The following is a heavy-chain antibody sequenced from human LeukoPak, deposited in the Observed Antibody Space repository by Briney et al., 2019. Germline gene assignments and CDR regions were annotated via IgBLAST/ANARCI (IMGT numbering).Heavy chain of an antibody. V-gene: IGHV1-8*03. CDR1: GYTFTSYD. CDR3: ARGKAGSGAFDI. J-gene: IGHJ3*02. CDR2: MNPNSGNT. Sequence: AASVKVSCKASGYTFTSYDINWVRQATGQGLEWMGWMNPNSGNTGYAQKFQGRVTITRNTSISTAYMELSSLRSEDTAVYYCARGKAGSGAFDIWSQGTMVTVSS. D-gene: IGHD7-27*01.